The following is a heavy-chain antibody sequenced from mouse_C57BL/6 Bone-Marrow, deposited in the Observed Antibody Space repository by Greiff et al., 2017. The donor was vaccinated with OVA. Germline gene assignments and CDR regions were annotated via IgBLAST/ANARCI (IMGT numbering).Heavy chain of an antibody. V-gene: IGHV3-3*01. J-gene: IGHJ2*01. Sequence: EVKVVESGPSLVRPSQTLSLTCTVTGFSINSDCYWIWIRQFPGNKLEYIGYTFYSGITYYNPSLESRTYITRDTSKNQFSLKLSSVTTEDTATDYCARDHELAYYFDYWGQGTTLAVSS. D-gene: IGHD4-1*01. CDR1: GFSINSDCY. CDR3: ARDHELAYYFDY. CDR2: TFYSGIT.